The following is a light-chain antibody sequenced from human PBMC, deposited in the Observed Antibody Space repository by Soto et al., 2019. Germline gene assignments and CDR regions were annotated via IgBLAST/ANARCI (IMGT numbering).Light chain of an antibody. CDR2: GAS. CDR1: QSVSSN. J-gene: IGKJ1*01. CDR3: QQYSNWPVT. Sequence: EIVMTQSPGTLSVSPGERATLSCRASQSVSSNLAWYQQKPGQAPSLLIYGASTRATGIPARFSGTGSGTEFTLTISSLQSEDLAFYYCQQYSNWPVTFGQGTKVEIK. V-gene: IGKV3-15*01.